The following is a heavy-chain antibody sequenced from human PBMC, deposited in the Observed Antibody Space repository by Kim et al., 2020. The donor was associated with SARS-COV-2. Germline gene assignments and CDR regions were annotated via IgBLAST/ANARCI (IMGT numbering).Heavy chain of an antibody. CDR3: AREHVAGEMGGNWFDP. D-gene: IGHD6-19*01. CDR1: GGSFSGYY. J-gene: IGHJ5*02. Sequence: SETLSLTCAVYGGSFSGYYWSWIRQPPGKGLEWIGEINHSGSTNYNPSLKSRVTISVDTSKNQFSLKLSSVTAADTAVYYCAREHVAGEMGGNWFDPWGQGTLVTVSS. CDR2: INHSGST. V-gene: IGHV4-34*01.